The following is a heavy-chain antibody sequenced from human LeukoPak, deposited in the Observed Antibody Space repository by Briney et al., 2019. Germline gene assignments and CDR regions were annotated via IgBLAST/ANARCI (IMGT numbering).Heavy chain of an antibody. J-gene: IGHJ5*02. Sequence: SETLSLTCTVSGYSISSGYYWGWIRQPPGKGLEWIGIIYHSGSTYYNPSLKSRVTMSVDTSKNTFSLKLSSVTAADTAVYYCAREDSSGYASWFDPWGQGTLVTVSS. V-gene: IGHV4-38-2*02. CDR3: AREDSSGYASWFDP. CDR1: GYSISSGYY. CDR2: IYHSGST. D-gene: IGHD3-22*01.